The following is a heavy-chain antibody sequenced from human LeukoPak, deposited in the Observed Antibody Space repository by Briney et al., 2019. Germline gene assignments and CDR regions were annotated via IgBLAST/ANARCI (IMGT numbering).Heavy chain of an antibody. CDR1: GFTFSTYW. D-gene: IGHD2-2*01. CDR2: IKQDGSEK. J-gene: IGHJ4*02. Sequence: GGSLRLSCAASGFTFSTYWMSWVRQAPGTGLEWVASIKQDGSEKSYVDSVKGRFTISRDNAKNSLYLQMNSLRAEDTAVYYCARGGYQLVWYWGKGPLVPVP. CDR3: ARGGYQLVWY. V-gene: IGHV3-7*04.